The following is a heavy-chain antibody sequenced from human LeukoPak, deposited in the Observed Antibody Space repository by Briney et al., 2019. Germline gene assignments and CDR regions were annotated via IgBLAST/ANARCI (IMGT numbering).Heavy chain of an antibody. CDR1: GFTFSSYA. J-gene: IGHJ3*02. CDR2: FSATDATT. Sequence: PGGSLRLSCAASGFTFSSYALSWVRLGPGKGLEWVSGFSATDATTQYADFVKGRFIISRDNSNNMLFLQMNSLRAEDTAAYYCARPQTAAAGTGAFDTWGQGTKVIVSS. V-gene: IGHV3-23*01. D-gene: IGHD6-13*01. CDR3: ARPQTAAAGTGAFDT.